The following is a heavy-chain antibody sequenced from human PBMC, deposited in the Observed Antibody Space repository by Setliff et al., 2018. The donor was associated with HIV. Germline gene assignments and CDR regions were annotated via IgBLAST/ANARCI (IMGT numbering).Heavy chain of an antibody. D-gene: IGHD3-22*01. J-gene: IGHJ4*02. CDR1: GGSFRSHY. Sequence: PSETLSLTCTVSGGSFRSHYWGWIRQPPGKGLEWIGNIFHSGTTYYNPSLKSRVTIAIDTSKNQFSLKLTSLTAADTAVYFCARDPHYYDRSGHYSWFYFDYWGQGTLVTVSS. CDR3: ARDPHYYDRSGHYSWFYFDY. V-gene: IGHV4-39*07. CDR2: IFHSGTT.